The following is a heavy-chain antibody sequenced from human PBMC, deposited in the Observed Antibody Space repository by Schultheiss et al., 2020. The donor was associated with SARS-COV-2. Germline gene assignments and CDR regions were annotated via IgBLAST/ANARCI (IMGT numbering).Heavy chain of an antibody. J-gene: IGHJ6*03. CDR3: AKDSYCSSTSCYNYYYYYMDV. CDR2: ISGSGGST. Sequence: GESLKISCAASGFTFSSYAMSWVRQAPGKGLEWVSAISGSGGSTYYADSVKGRFTISRDNAKNSLYLQMNSLRAEDTAVYYCAKDSYCSSTSCYNYYYYYMDVWGKGTTVTVSS. CDR1: GFTFSSYA. V-gene: IGHV3-23*01. D-gene: IGHD2-2*02.